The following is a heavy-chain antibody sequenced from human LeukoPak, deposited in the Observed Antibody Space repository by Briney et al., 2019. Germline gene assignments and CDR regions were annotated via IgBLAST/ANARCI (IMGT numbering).Heavy chain of an antibody. Sequence: SETLSLTCAVYGESFRDFFWTWVRQTPGKGLEWIGEINDSGTTNYNPSLKSRVTISIDMSMNQFFLRMTSATVADTAVYYCSRRGRDRDWFPRTLDYWGQGTPVLVPS. CDR1: GESFRDFF. CDR3: SRRGRDRDWFPRTLDY. V-gene: IGHV4-34*01. CDR2: INDSGTT. J-gene: IGHJ4*02. D-gene: IGHD3-9*01.